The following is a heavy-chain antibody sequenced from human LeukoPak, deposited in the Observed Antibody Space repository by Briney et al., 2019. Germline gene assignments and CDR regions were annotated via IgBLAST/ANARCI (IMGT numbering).Heavy chain of an antibody. CDR1: GFIFRNYW. CDR2: INPNGITT. Sequence: GGSLRLSCAASGFIFRNYWMHWVRQAPGKGLVWVARINPNGITTTYTDSVKGRFTISRDNAKNTLYLQMNSLRAEDTAVYYCAKGPDYYDSSGDAFDIWGQGTMVTVSS. J-gene: IGHJ3*02. V-gene: IGHV3-74*01. D-gene: IGHD3-22*01. CDR3: AKGPDYYDSSGDAFDI.